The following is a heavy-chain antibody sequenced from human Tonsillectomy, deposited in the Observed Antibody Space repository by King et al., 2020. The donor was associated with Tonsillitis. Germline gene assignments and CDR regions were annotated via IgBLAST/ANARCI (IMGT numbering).Heavy chain of an antibody. J-gene: IGHJ4*01. CDR3: THPSWRF. D-gene: IGHD1-1*01. CDR2: IKSKNDGGTT. Sequence: VQLVESGGGLVKPGGSLRLSCAASGFTFSNAWMSWVRQAPGKGLEWVGRIKSKNDGGTTDYAAPVKGRFTISRDDSNNTLHLQMNSLKTEDTAVYYCTHPSWRFWGHGTLVTVSS. V-gene: IGHV3-15*01. CDR1: GFTFSNAW.